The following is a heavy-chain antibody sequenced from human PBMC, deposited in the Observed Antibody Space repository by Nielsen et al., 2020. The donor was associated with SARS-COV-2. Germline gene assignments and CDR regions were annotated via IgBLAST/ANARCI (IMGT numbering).Heavy chain of an antibody. CDR1: GYTFTSYD. Sequence: ASVKVSCKASGYTFTSYDINWVRQATGQGLEWMGWMNPNSGNTGYAQKFQGRVTMTRNTSISTAYMELSSLRAEDTAVYYCARESSGGWAPHHPISVWGQGTLVTVSS. J-gene: IGHJ4*02. CDR2: MNPNSGNT. V-gene: IGHV1-8*01. D-gene: IGHD3-16*01. CDR3: ARESSGGWAPHHPISV.